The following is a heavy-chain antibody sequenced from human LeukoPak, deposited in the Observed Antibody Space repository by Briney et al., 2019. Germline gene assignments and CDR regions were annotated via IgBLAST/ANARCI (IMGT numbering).Heavy chain of an antibody. CDR2: IYYSGST. CDR1: GGSISSYY. Sequence: PSETLSLTCTVSGGSISSYYWSWIRQPPGKGLEWIGYIYYSGSTNYNPSLKSRVTISVDTSKNQFSLKLSSVTAADTAVYYCARAAFFYCSSTSCPNAFDIWGQGTMVTVSS. D-gene: IGHD2-2*01. J-gene: IGHJ3*02. CDR3: ARAAFFYCSSTSCPNAFDI. V-gene: IGHV4-59*01.